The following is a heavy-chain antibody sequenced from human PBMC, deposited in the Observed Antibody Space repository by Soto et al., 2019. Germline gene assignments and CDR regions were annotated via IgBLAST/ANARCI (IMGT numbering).Heavy chain of an antibody. J-gene: IGHJ6*02. CDR3: ARGVAGRYYYYYYGMDV. V-gene: IGHV1-69*12. D-gene: IGHD6-19*01. CDR2: IIPIFGTA. CDR1: GGTFSSYA. Sequence: QVQLVQSGAEVKKPGSSVKVSCKASGGTFSSYAISWVRQAPGQGLEWMGGIIPIFGTANYAQKFQGRVTTTADESTSTAYIELSSLRSEDTAVYYCARGVAGRYYYYYYGMDVWGQGTTVTVSS.